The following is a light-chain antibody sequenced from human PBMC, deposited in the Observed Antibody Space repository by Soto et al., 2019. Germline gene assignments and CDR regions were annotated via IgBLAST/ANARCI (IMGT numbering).Light chain of an antibody. CDR1: NSDVNY. CDR2: EVM. Sequence: QSVLTQPASVSGAPGRSITISCTGTNSDVNYVSWHQQHPGKAPKLMIYEVMNRSSGVSTRFSGSKSGNTASLTISGLQAEDEADYYCSSSTSSNTFVFGTGTKV. J-gene: IGLJ1*01. CDR3: SSSTSSNTFV. V-gene: IGLV2-14*01.